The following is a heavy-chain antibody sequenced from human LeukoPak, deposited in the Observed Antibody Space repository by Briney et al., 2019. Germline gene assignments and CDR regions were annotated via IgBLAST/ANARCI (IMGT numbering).Heavy chain of an antibody. CDR1: GFTFSSYW. CDR3: ARARLNYYDSSGYVFDAFDI. J-gene: IGHJ3*02. D-gene: IGHD3-22*01. Sequence: GGSLRLSCAASGFTFSSYWMHWVRQAPGRGLVWVSRINSDGSSTSYADPVKGRFTISRDNAKNSLYLQMNSLRAEDTAVYYCARARLNYYDSSGYVFDAFDIWGQGTMVTVSS. V-gene: IGHV3-74*01. CDR2: INSDGSST.